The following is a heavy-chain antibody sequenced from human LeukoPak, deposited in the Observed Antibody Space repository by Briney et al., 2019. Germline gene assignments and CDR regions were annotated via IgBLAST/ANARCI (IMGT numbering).Heavy chain of an antibody. CDR1: GGSISSYY. CDR2: IYYSGST. D-gene: IGHD2-15*01. V-gene: IGHV4-59*01. CDR3: ARERPYCSGGSCYSWFDP. J-gene: IGHJ5*02. Sequence: SETLSLTCTVSGGSISSYYWNWIRQTPGKGLEWIGYIYYSGSTNYNPSLKSRVTISVDTSKNQFSLKLSSVTAADTAVYYCARERPYCSGGSCYSWFDPWGQGTLVTVSS.